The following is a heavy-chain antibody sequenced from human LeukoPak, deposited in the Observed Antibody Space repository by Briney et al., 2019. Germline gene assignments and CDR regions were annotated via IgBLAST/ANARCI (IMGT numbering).Heavy chain of an antibody. Sequence: SVKDSCKASGGTFRSYAISAVRQAPGQGLEWMGGIIPIFGTGNYAQKFQGRVTITADKSTSTAYMELSSLRSEDAAVEYCAREPGAMVRGVDIDYWGQGTLVTVSS. J-gene: IGHJ4*02. D-gene: IGHD3-10*01. CDR3: AREPGAMVRGVDIDY. V-gene: IGHV1-69*06. CDR2: IIPIFGTG. CDR1: GGTFRSYA.